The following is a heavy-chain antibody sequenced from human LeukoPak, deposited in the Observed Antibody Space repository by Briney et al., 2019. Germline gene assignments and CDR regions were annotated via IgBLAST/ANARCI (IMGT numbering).Heavy chain of an antibody. Sequence: GASVKVSCKASGGTFSSYAISRVRQAPGQGLECMGGIIPIFGTANYAQKFQGRVTITADESTSTAYMELSSLRSEDTAVYYCASLGLGGSGSFVYWGQGTLVTVSS. D-gene: IGHD3-10*01. CDR3: ASLGLGGSGSFVY. V-gene: IGHV1-69*13. CDR2: IIPIFGTA. CDR1: GGTFSSYA. J-gene: IGHJ4*02.